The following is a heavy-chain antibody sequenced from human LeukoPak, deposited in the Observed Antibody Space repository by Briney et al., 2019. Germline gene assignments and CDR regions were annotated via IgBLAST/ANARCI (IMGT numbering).Heavy chain of an antibody. CDR3: ARGGDGYNPRGYYFDY. V-gene: IGHV1-8*01. CDR2: MNPNSGNT. Sequence: GASVKVSCKASGHTFTSYDINWVRQATGQGLEWMGWMNPNSGNTGYAQKFQGRVTMTRNTSISTAYMELSSLRSEDTAVYYCARGGDGYNPRGYYFDYWGQGTLVTVSS. J-gene: IGHJ4*02. D-gene: IGHD5-12*01. CDR1: GHTFTSYD.